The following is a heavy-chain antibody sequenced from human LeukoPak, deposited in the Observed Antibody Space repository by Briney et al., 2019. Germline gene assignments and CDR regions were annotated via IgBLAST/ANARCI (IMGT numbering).Heavy chain of an antibody. J-gene: IGHJ4*02. CDR2: ISYDGSNK. CDR1: GSTFSSYA. V-gene: IGHV3-30-3*01. Sequence: GGSLRLSCAASGSTFSSYAMHWVRQAPGKGLEWVAVISYDGSNKYYADSVKGRFTISRDNSMNTLYLQMNSLRAEDTAVYYCARDKEDYGDYVAYWGQGTLVTVSS. CDR3: ARDKEDYGDYVAY. D-gene: IGHD4-17*01.